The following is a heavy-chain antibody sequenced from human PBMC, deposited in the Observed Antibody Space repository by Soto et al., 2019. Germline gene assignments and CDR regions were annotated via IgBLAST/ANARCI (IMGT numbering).Heavy chain of an antibody. CDR3: ARHTPAISISDH. CDR2: FYYSGST. Sequence: SETLSLTCTVSGGSISSYYWSWIRQPPGKGLEWIGYFYYSGSTNYNPSLKSRVTISVDTSKNQFSLKLSSVTAADTAVYYCARHTPAISISDHWGQGTLVTVS. V-gene: IGHV4-59*08. J-gene: IGHJ4*02. D-gene: IGHD2-15*01. CDR1: GGSISSYY.